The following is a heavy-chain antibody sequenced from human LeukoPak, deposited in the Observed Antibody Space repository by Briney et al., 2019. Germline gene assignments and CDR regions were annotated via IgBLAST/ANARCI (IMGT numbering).Heavy chain of an antibody. D-gene: IGHD1-26*01. CDR2: IYSGGST. CDR1: VFTHSSNY. V-gene: IGHV3-66*01. J-gene: IGHJ4*02. Sequence: GGSLSLSCAASVFTHSSNYMSWVRQAPGRGREGGSVIYSGGSTYYADSVKGRFTISRDNSKNTLYLQMNSLRAEDTAVYYCARGTPRRVGATLDYWGQGTLVTVSS. CDR3: ARGTPRRVGATLDY.